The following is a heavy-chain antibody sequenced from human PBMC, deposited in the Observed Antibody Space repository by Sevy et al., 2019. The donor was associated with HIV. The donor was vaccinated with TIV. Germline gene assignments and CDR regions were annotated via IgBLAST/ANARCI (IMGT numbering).Heavy chain of an antibody. V-gene: IGHV5-10-1*01. D-gene: IGHD6-6*01. J-gene: IGHJ6*02. CDR1: GYSFTSYW. CDR3: ASKWGYSSSSEGDYYYYYGMDV. Sequence: GESLKISCKGSGYSFTSYWISWVRQMPGKGLEWMGRIDPSDSYTNYSRSFQGHVTISADKSISTAYLQWSSLKASDTAMYYCASKWGYSSSSEGDYYYYYGMDVWGQGTTVTVSS. CDR2: IDPSDSYT.